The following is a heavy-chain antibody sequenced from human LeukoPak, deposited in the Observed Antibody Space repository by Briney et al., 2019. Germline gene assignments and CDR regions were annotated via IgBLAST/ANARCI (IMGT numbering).Heavy chain of an antibody. CDR2: IRSNSDGGTI. Sequence: GGSLRLSCARSGFTFTNAWMNWVRQAPGKGLEWVGRIRSNSDGGTIDYAAPVKGRFTLSRDDSKNTLYLQMNSLQTEDTAVYYCATDFYDSTWGQGTLVTVSS. CDR1: GFTFTNAW. J-gene: IGHJ5*02. D-gene: IGHD3-22*01. CDR3: ATDFYDST. V-gene: IGHV3-15*07.